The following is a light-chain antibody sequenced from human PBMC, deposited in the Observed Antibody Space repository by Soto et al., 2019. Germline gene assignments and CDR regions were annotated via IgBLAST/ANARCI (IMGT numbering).Light chain of an antibody. CDR2: AAS. CDR3: QQSHSTPWT. CDR1: QSINNY. V-gene: IGKV1-39*01. J-gene: IGKJ1*01. Sequence: DIQMTQSPSSLSASVVDRFTITLFASQSINNYLNLYQHKPVKAPNLLIYAASSLQSGVPSRFSGSGSGTDFTLTISSLQPEDFATYFCQQSHSTPWTSGQGTKVDIK.